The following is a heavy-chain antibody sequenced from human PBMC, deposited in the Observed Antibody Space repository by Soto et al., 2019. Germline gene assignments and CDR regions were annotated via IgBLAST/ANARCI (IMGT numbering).Heavy chain of an antibody. D-gene: IGHD3-16*01. Sequence: GGSLRLSCTASGFTFSNYGMHWVRQAPGKGLKWVAVISYDGSNKYYADSVKGRFTISRDNSKNTLYLQMNSLRAEDTAVYYCARGRDCLGGDFDYWGPGTLVTVSS. J-gene: IGHJ4*02. CDR3: ARGRDCLGGDFDY. CDR2: ISYDGSNK. V-gene: IGHV3-30-3*01. CDR1: GFTFSNYG.